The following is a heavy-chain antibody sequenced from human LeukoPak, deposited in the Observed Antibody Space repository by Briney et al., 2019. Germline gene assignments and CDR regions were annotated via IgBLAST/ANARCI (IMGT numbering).Heavy chain of an antibody. Sequence: GGSLRLSCAASGFTFSSYSMNWVRQAPGKGLEWVSSISSSSDYKYYADSVKGRFTISRDNAKNSLYLQMDSLRAEDTAVYYCASGIVPRWSSPNFDYWGQGTLVTVSS. D-gene: IGHD2-15*01. CDR3: ASGIVPRWSSPNFDY. J-gene: IGHJ4*02. V-gene: IGHV3-21*01. CDR1: GFTFSSYS. CDR2: ISSSSDYK.